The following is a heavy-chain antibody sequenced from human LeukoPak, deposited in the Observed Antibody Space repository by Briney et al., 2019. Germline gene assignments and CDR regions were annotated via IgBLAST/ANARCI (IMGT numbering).Heavy chain of an antibody. CDR1: GYTFTSYG. Sequence: ASVKVSCKASGYTFTSYGISWVRQAPGQGLEWMGWISAYNGNTNYAQKLQGRVTMTTDTSTSTAYMELRSLRSDDTAVYYCAGDRDYYDSSGYTPIDYWGQGTLVTVSS. CDR2: ISAYNGNT. V-gene: IGHV1-18*01. CDR3: AGDRDYYDSSGYTPIDY. D-gene: IGHD3-22*01. J-gene: IGHJ4*02.